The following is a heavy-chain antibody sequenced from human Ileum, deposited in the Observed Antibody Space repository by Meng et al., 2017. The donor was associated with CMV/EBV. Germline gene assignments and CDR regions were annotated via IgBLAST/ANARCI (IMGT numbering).Heavy chain of an antibody. Sequence: GGPLRLSCAASGFTFSDYYMSWIRQAPGKGLEWVSYISSSGSTIYYADSVKGRFTVSRDNAKNSLYLQMNSLSAEDTAVYYCAREHFNGGYTSARKHWGQGTLVTVSS. CDR3: AREHFNGGYTSARKH. J-gene: IGHJ4*02. CDR2: ISSSGSTI. V-gene: IGHV3-11*01. CDR1: GFTFSDYY. D-gene: IGHD6-25*01.